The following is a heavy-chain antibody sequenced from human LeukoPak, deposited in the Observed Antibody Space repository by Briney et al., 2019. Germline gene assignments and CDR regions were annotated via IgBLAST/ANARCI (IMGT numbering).Heavy chain of an antibody. CDR2: ISYTGNNK. V-gene: IGHV3-48*03. D-gene: IGHD6-19*01. CDR3: ARDNSGNGYSSGWHRTRSYDYGMDV. Sequence: GGSLRLSCAASGFTFSSYEMNWVRQAPGKGLEWLAYISYTGNNKYYADSVKGRFTISRDNAKNSLYLQMSSLRAEDTAVYFCARDNSGNGYSSGWHRTRSYDYGMDVWGQGTTVTVSS. CDR1: GFTFSSYE. J-gene: IGHJ6*02.